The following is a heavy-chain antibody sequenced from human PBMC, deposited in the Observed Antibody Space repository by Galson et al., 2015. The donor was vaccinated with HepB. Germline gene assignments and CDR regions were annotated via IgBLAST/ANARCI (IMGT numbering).Heavy chain of an antibody. V-gene: IGHV3-21*01. D-gene: IGHD2-2*01. J-gene: IGHJ6*02. CDR2: ISSSSSYI. CDR3: ARDEIVPAAVANYYYYGMDV. Sequence: SLRLSCAASGFTFSSYSMNWVRQAPGKGLEWVSSISSSSSYIYYADSVKGRFTISRDNAKNSLYLQMNSLRAEDTAVYYCARDEIVPAAVANYYYYGMDVWGQGTTVTVSS. CDR1: GFTFSSYS.